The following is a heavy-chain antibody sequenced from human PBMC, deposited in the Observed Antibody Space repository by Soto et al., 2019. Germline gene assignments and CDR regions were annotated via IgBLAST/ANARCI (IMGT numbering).Heavy chain of an antibody. CDR2: IIPIFGTT. J-gene: IGHJ6*02. V-gene: IGHV1-69*06. Sequence: QVQLVQSGAEVKKPGSSVKVSCKASGGTFSTYAFSWVRQAPGQGLEWMGGIIPIFGTTNYAQKFQGRVTIIADKSTRTANMELSSLRSEDTAVYFCARENWSGCYSRGNYYQYGMDVWGQGTTVIV. CDR3: ARENWSGCYSRGNYYQYGMDV. D-gene: IGHD3-3*01. CDR1: GGTFSTYA.